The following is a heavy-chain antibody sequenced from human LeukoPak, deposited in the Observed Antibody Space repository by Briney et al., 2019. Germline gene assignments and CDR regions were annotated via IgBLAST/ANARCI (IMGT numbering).Heavy chain of an antibody. CDR2: ISYDGSNK. J-gene: IGHJ4*02. CDR1: GFTFSSYA. V-gene: IGHV3-30*04. D-gene: IGHD4-17*01. Sequence: GGSLRLSCAASGFTFSSYAMHWVRQAPGKGLEWVAVISYDGSNKYYADSVKGRFTISRDNSKNTLYLQMNSLRAEDTAVYYCARDEDYGDARTFDYWGQGTLVTVSS. CDR3: ARDEDYGDARTFDY.